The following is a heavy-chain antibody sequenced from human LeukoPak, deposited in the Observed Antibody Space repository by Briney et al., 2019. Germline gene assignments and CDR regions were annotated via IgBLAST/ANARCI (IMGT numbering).Heavy chain of an antibody. CDR1: GYTFTSYG. Sequence: ASVKVSCKASGYTFTSYGISWVRQAPGQGLEWMGWISAYNGNTNYAQKLQGRVTMTTDTSTSTAYMELRSLRPDDTAVYYCARDPPGGGQQLVPYGMDVWGQGTTVTVSS. V-gene: IGHV1-18*01. CDR2: ISAYNGNT. J-gene: IGHJ6*02. D-gene: IGHD6-13*01. CDR3: ARDPPGGGQQLVPYGMDV.